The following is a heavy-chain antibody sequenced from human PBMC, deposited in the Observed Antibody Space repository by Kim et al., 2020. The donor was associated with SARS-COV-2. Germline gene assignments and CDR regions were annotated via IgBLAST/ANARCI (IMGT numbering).Heavy chain of an antibody. J-gene: IGHJ6*02. D-gene: IGHD3-10*01. CDR3: AKGDYGSGSYYVYYYYYGMDV. Sequence: GGSLRLSCAASGFTFSSYGMHWVRQAPGKGLEWVAVISYDGSNKYYADSVKGRFTISRDNSKNTLYLQMNSLRAEDTAVYYCAKGDYGSGSYYVYYYYYGMDVWGQGTTVTVSS. V-gene: IGHV3-30*18. CDR1: GFTFSSYG. CDR2: ISYDGSNK.